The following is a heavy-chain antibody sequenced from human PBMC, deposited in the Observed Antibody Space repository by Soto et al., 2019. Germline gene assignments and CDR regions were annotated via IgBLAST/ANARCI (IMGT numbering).Heavy chain of an antibody. CDR3: AREARGDFSGIFDY. Sequence: SETLSLTCTVSSDSISRFSWSWIRQDAGKGLEWIGRVYVNADTKYAPSLRSRLNISVDTSKNQFSLRLTSVTAADTAVYFCAREARGDFSGIFDYWGRGTLVTVSS. V-gene: IGHV4-4*07. J-gene: IGHJ4*02. CDR1: SDSISRFS. D-gene: IGHD2-21*02. CDR2: VYVNADT.